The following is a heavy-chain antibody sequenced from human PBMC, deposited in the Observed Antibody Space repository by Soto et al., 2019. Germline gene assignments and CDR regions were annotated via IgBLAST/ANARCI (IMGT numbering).Heavy chain of an antibody. CDR3: ARGISYGWVY. J-gene: IGHJ4*02. CDR1: GDSLSTDYW. V-gene: IGHV4-4*02. D-gene: IGHD6-19*01. Sequence: SETLSLTCTVSGDSLSTDYWCSGVRQPPRKGLEWIREIHLSGITNYIQALKSRVTMSVAKSNNQVSLELTSVAAADTAGYYCARGISYGWVYWGQGTLVTVSS. CDR2: IHLSGIT.